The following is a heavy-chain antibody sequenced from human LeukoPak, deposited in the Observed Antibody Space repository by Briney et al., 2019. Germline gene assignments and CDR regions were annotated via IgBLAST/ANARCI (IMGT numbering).Heavy chain of an antibody. J-gene: IGHJ4*02. CDR1: GFTVSSNS. V-gene: IGHV3-53*04. CDR2: IYSGGGT. CDR3: AGPGIVSGTAYDY. D-gene: IGHD6-19*01. Sequence: GGSLRLSCAASGFTVSSNSMNWVRQAPGKGPEWVSLIYSGGGTYYADSVKGRFTISRHNSKNTLYLQMNSLRAEDTAVYYCAGPGIVSGTAYDYWGRGTLVTVSS.